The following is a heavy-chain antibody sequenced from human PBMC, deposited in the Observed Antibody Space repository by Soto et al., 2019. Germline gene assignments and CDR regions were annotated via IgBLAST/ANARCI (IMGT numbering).Heavy chain of an antibody. J-gene: IGHJ4*02. V-gene: IGHV1-18*01. CDR2: ISAYNGNT. D-gene: IGHD3-10*01. CDR3: ARVDRITMVRGAINFDY. Sequence: ASVKVSCKASGYTFTSYGISWVRQAPGQGLEWMGWISAYNGNTNYEQKLQGRGTMTTDTSTSTAYMELRSLRSDGTAVYYCARVDRITMVRGAINFDYWGQGTLVTVSS. CDR1: GYTFTSYG.